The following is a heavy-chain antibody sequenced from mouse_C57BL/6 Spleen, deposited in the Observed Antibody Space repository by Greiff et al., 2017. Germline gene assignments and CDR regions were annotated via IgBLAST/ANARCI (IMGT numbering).Heavy chain of an antibody. Sequence: EVHLVESGGGLVKPGGSLKLSCAASGFTFSDYGMHWVRQAPEKGLEWVAYISSGSSTIYYADTVKGRFTISRDNAKNTLFLQMTSLRSEDTAMYYCAREGENYYGSSWYFDVWGTGTTVTVSS. D-gene: IGHD1-1*01. V-gene: IGHV5-17*01. CDR2: ISSGSSTI. CDR1: GFTFSDYG. J-gene: IGHJ1*03. CDR3: AREGENYYGSSWYFDV.